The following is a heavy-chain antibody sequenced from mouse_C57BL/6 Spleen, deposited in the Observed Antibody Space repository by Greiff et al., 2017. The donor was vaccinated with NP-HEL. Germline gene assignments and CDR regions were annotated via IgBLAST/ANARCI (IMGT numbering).Heavy chain of an antibody. CDR2: ILPGSGST. CDR1: GYTFTGYW. CDR3: ARSGGYSNYGKYFDY. D-gene: IGHD2-5*01. Sequence: VKLQESGAELMKPGASVKLSCKATGYTFTGYWIEWVKQRPGHGLEWIGEILPGSGSTNYTEKFKGKATFTADTSSNTAYMQLSSLTTEDSAIYYCARSGGYSNYGKYFDYWGQGTTLTVSS. V-gene: IGHV1-9*01. J-gene: IGHJ2*01.